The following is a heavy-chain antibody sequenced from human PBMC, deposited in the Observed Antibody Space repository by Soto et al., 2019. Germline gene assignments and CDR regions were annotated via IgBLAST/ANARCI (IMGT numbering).Heavy chain of an antibody. J-gene: IGHJ4*02. CDR3: AQDLYQQLARGY. CDR1: GFTFSSYA. D-gene: IGHD6-13*01. CDR2: ISGSGGST. Sequence: EVQLLESGGGLVQPGGSLRLSCAASGFTFSSYAMSWVRQAPGKGLEWVSAISGSGGSTYYADSVKGRLTLSRDNSKNTLTLQMTSLISEDTAGYSCAQDLYQQLARGYWGQGTLVTVAS. V-gene: IGHV3-23*01.